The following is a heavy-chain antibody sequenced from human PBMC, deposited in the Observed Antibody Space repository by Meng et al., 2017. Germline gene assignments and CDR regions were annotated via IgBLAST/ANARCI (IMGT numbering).Heavy chain of an antibody. CDR3: ARDPYYYGSGSLDY. V-gene: IGHV3-30*04. D-gene: IGHD3-10*01. J-gene: IGHJ4*02. Sequence: GESLKISCAASGFTFSSYAMHWVRQAPGKGLEWVAVISYDGSNKYYADSVKGRFTISRDNYKNTLYLQMNSLRAEDTAVYYCARDPYYYGSGSLDYWGQGTLVTVSS. CDR1: GFTFSSYA. CDR2: ISYDGSNK.